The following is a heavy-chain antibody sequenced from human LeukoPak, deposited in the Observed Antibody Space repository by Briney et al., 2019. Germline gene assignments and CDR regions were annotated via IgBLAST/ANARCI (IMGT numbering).Heavy chain of an antibody. V-gene: IGHV3-33*06. D-gene: IGHD1-14*01. CDR2: IWDDGSYK. J-gene: IGHJ5*02. CDR1: GFTFSTFG. Sequence: GGSLKLSCAASGFTFSTFGMHWVRQAPGKGLEWVALIWDDGSYKYYADSVKGRFTISRDNSKNTVFLQMNSLRAEDTAVYYCAKGRYTMPVGWIDPWGQGTLVTVSS. CDR3: AKGRYTMPVGWIDP.